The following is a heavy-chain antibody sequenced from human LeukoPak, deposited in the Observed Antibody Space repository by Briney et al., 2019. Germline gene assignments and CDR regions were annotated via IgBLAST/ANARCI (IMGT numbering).Heavy chain of an antibody. J-gene: IGHJ4*02. CDR1: GYTFTSYY. D-gene: IGHD3-22*01. CDR2: INPSGGST. V-gene: IGHV1-46*01. Sequence: ASVKVSCKASGYTFTSYYMHWVRQAPGQGLEWMGIINPSGGSTSYAQKFPGRVTMTTDTSTSTVYMELSSLRSEDTAVYYCARSSRITMIVVVTKGGFDYWGQGTLVTVPS. CDR3: ARSSRITMIVVVTKGGFDY.